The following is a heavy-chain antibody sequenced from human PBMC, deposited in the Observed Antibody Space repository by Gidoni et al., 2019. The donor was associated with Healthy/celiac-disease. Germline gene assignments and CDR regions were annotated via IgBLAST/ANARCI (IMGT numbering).Heavy chain of an antibody. D-gene: IGHD2-2*01. J-gene: IGHJ6*03. CDR2: IYPGDSDT. V-gene: IGHV5-51*01. CDR1: GYSFTSYW. CDR3: ARQIQPEDYYMDV. Sequence: EVQLVQSGAEVKKPGESLMISCKGSGYSFTSYWIGRGRQMPGKGLEWMGIIYPGDSDTRYSPSFQGQVTISADKSISTAYLQWSSLKASDTAMYYCARQIQPEDYYMDVWGKGTTVTVSS.